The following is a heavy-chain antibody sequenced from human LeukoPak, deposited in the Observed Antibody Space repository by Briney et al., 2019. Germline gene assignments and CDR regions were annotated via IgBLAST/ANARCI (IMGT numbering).Heavy chain of an antibody. CDR2: IIPIFGIA. CDR3: ARVRSIAAENWFDP. Sequence: ASVKVSCKASGGTFSSYAISWVRQAPGQGLEWMGRIIPIFGIANYAQKFQGRVTITADKSTGTAYMELSSLRSEDTAVYYCARVRSIAAENWFDPWGQGTLVTVSS. J-gene: IGHJ5*02. D-gene: IGHD6-13*01. V-gene: IGHV1-69*04. CDR1: GGTFSSYA.